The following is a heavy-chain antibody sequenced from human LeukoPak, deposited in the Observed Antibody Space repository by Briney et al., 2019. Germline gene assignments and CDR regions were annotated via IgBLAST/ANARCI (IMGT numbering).Heavy chain of an antibody. J-gene: IGHJ4*02. Sequence: AGGSLRLSCAASGFTFSSYAMSWVRQAPGKGLEWVSAISGSGGSTYYADSVKGRFTISRDNSKNTLYLQMNSLRAEDTAVYYCAKGSGFMIVVLYADYWGQGTLVTVSS. CDR2: ISGSGGST. CDR3: AKGSGFMIVVLYADY. CDR1: GFTFSSYA. D-gene: IGHD3-22*01. V-gene: IGHV3-23*01.